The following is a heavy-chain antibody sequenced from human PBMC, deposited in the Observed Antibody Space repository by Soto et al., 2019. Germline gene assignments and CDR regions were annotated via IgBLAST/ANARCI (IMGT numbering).Heavy chain of an antibody. CDR1: GDSMSSYY. V-gene: IGHV4-59*01. CDR3: ARDGGGYFDD. J-gene: IGHJ4*02. D-gene: IGHD2-15*01. CDR2: ISDGGST. Sequence: SETLSLTCPVSGDSMSSYYWNWLRQPPGKGLEWIGYISDGGSTKYNPSVKSRVVISVDTSKNQFSLKLSSVTAADTAVYYCARDGGGYFDDWGQGTLVTVSS.